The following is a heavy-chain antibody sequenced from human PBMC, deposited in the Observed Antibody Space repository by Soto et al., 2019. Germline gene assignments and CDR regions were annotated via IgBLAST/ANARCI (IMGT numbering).Heavy chain of an antibody. D-gene: IGHD4-17*01. CDR1: GFTFSSYA. V-gene: IGHV3-30-3*01. J-gene: IGHJ4*02. CDR3: ARADYGGDSFDY. Sequence: QVHLVESGGGVVQPGRSLRLSCAASGFTFSSYAMHWVRQAPGKGLEWVAVISYDGSNKYYADSVKGRFTISRDSSKNTLYVQMNSLRAEDTAVYYCARADYGGDSFDYWGPGTLVTVSS. CDR2: ISYDGSNK.